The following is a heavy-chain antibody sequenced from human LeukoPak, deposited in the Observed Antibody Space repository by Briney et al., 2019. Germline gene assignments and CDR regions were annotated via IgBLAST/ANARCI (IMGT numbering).Heavy chain of an antibody. D-gene: IGHD3-9*01. CDR1: GFSFSKYW. CDR2: IREDGTYT. Sequence: PGGPLGLSCAASGFSFSKYWMHWVRQTPGEGLVWVARIREDGTYTSYADSVKGRFTISRDNARNTVFLQMNSLRAEDTAVYYCARDFDMGITPGDDFDFWGQGTLVTVSS. CDR3: ARDFDMGITPGDDFDF. J-gene: IGHJ4*02. V-gene: IGHV3-74*01.